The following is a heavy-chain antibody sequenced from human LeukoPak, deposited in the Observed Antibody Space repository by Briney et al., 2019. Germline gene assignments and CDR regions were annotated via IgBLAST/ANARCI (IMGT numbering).Heavy chain of an antibody. CDR3: ARTYDILTGHFDY. D-gene: IGHD3-9*01. CDR1: GFTFSSYA. CDR2: ISYDGSNK. J-gene: IGHJ4*02. V-gene: IGHV3-30-3*01. Sequence: PGESLRLSCAASGFTFSSYAMHWVRQAPGKGLEWVAVISYDGSNKYYADSVKGRFTISRDNSKNTLYLQMNSLRAEDTAVYYCARTYDILTGHFDYWGQGTLVTVSS.